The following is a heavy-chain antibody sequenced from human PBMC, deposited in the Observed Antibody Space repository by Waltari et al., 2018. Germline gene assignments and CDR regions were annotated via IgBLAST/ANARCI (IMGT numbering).Heavy chain of an antibody. Sequence: QVQLQESGPGLVKPSETLSLTCTVSGGSISSYYWSWIRQPPGKGLEWIGYIYYSGSTNYNPSLKSRVTRSVDTSKNQFSLKLSSVTAADTAVYYCARDMTAATPSYYYYMDVWGKGTTVTVSS. V-gene: IGHV4-59*01. D-gene: IGHD2-15*01. CDR2: IYYSGST. J-gene: IGHJ6*03. CDR1: GGSISSYY. CDR3: ARDMTAATPSYYYYMDV.